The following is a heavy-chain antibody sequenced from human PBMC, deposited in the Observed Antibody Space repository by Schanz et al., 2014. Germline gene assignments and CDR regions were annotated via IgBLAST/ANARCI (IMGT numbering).Heavy chain of an antibody. V-gene: IGHV3-21*01. CDR1: GFTFSSYT. Sequence: EVQLVESGGGLVKPGDSLRLSCAASGFTFSSYTMKWVRQAPGKGLEWVSSISSTSTYLYYSVTVKGRFTISRVSASNALYPQMSSLRAEDTAVYYCARGTPFLGDYWGQGALVTVSS. J-gene: IGHJ4*02. CDR3: ARGTPFLGDY. D-gene: IGHD3-16*01. CDR2: ISSTSTYL.